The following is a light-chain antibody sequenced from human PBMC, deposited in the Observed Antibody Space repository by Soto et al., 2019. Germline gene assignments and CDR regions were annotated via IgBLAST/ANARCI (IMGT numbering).Light chain of an antibody. CDR2: GAS. J-gene: IGKJ1*01. CDR3: RQYGTWWR. V-gene: IGKV3-15*01. CDR1: QSVSSN. Sequence: EIVMTQSPATLSVSPGERATLSCRASQSVSSNLAWYQQKPGQAPRLLIYGASTMATGIPASFSGSGSGTECTITVSSLQSEDCAVCYWRQYGTWWRFGQGTKVEVK.